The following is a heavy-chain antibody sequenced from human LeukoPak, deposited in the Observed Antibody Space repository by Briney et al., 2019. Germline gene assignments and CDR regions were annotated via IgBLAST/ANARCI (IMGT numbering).Heavy chain of an antibody. CDR1: GYTFTSYG. V-gene: IGHV1-18*01. CDR2: ISAYNGNT. CDR3: ARAAPYDSSGYYEP. D-gene: IGHD3-22*01. J-gene: IGHJ5*02. Sequence: ASVKVSCKASGYTFTSYGISWVRQAPGQGLEWMGWISAYNGNTNYAQKLQGRVTMTTDTSTSTAYMELRSLRSDDTAVYYCARAAPYDSSGYYEPWGQGTLVTVSS.